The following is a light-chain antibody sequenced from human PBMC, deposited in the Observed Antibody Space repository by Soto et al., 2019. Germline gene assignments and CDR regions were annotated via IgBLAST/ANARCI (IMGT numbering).Light chain of an antibody. CDR2: GAA. CDR1: QSVSSN. J-gene: IGKJ1*01. Sequence: LMQSAHTLYASXXNIATXSRRASQSVSSNLAWYQQKPGQAPRLLICGAARRATGIPDRFSGSGSGTDFTLTISRLEPEDFAMYYCRQYDTFPKTFFQGTKVDI. CDR3: RQYDTFPKT. V-gene: IGKV3-20*01.